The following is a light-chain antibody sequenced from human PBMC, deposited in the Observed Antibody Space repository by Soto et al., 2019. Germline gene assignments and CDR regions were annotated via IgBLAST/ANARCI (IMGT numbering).Light chain of an antibody. CDR1: QSINSW. J-gene: IGKJ1*01. CDR2: DAS. Sequence: DIQMTQSPSTLSASVGDRVTITCRASQSINSWLAWYQQKPGKAPKLLIYDASNLESGVPSRFSGSASGTDFTLTISSLQPEDFATYYCQHYNSYSEAFGQGTKVDIK. V-gene: IGKV1-5*01. CDR3: QHYNSYSEA.